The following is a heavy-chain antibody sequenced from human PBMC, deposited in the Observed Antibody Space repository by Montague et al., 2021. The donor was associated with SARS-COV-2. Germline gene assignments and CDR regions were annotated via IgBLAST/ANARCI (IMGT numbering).Heavy chain of an antibody. CDR1: GYSFTSYW. CDR2: IYPGDSDT. Sequence: QSGAEVKKPGESLKISCKGSGYSFTSYWIGWVRQMPGKGLEWMGIIYPGDSDTRYSPSFQGQVTISADKSIGTAYLQWSSLKASDTAMYYCARLSSGCSGGSCFLDYYGMDFWGQGTTVTVSS. V-gene: IGHV5-51*01. J-gene: IGHJ6*02. D-gene: IGHD2-15*01. CDR3: ARLSSGCSGGSCFLDYYGMDF.